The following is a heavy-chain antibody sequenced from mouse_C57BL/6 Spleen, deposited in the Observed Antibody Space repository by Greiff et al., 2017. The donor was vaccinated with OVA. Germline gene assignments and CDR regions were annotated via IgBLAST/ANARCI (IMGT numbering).Heavy chain of an antibody. CDR3: ARWYYDYAFDY. J-gene: IGHJ2*01. V-gene: IGHV1-22*01. CDR2: INPNNGGT. Sequence: EVKLVESGPELVKPGASVKMSCKASGYTFTDYNMHWVKQSHGKSLEWIGYINPNNGGTSYNQKFKGKATLTVNKSSSTAYMELRSLTSEDSAVYYCARWYYDYAFDYWGQGTTLTVSS. D-gene: IGHD2-4*01. CDR1: GYTFTDYN.